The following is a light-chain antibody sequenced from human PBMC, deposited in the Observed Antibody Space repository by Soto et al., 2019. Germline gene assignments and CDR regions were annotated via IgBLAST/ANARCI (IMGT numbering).Light chain of an antibody. V-gene: IGLV2-23*01. J-gene: IGLJ7*01. CDR2: EDD. Sequence: QYALTQPASVSGSPGQSITSSCSGVSGDVGNYNRVSWYQQYPGKAPALLIYEDDKRPSGASNRFSGSKSDSTASLTISGRQAEDEADYYCCLYLGGTSVFGGGTQLTVL. CDR1: SGDVGNYNR. CDR3: CLYLGGTSV.